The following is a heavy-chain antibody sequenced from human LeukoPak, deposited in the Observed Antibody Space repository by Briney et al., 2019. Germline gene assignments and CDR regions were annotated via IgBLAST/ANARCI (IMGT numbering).Heavy chain of an antibody. D-gene: IGHD6-19*01. CDR2: IYNSGST. J-gene: IGHJ6*03. CDR3: ARAHHSSGWYVEYYYYYYMDV. V-gene: IGHV4-38-2*02. Sequence: SETLSLTCTVSGYSISSGYYWGWIRQPPGKGLEWIGSIYNSGSTYYNPSLKSRVTISVDTSKNQFSLRLSSVTAPDTAVYYCARAHHSSGWYVEYYYYYYMDVWGKGTTVTISS. CDR1: GYSISSGYY.